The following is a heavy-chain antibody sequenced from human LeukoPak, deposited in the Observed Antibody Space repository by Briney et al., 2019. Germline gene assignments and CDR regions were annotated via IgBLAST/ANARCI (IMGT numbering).Heavy chain of an antibody. Sequence: GGSLRLSCAASGFTFSSYAMSWVRQAPGKGLEWVSAISGSGGSTYYADSVKGRFTISRDNSKNTLYLQMNSLRAEDTAVYYCAKAVGGPKGPYYSYRDVWGKGTTVPVP. CDR3: AKAVGGPKGPYYSYRDV. V-gene: IGHV3-23*01. J-gene: IGHJ6*03. CDR2: ISGSGGST. CDR1: GFTFSSYA. D-gene: IGHD3-10*01.